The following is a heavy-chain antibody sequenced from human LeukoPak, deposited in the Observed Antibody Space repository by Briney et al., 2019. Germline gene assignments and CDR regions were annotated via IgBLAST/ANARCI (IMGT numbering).Heavy chain of an antibody. CDR2: ISSSSSYI. D-gene: IGHD5-24*01. V-gene: IGHV3-21*01. Sequence: TSGGSLRLSCAASGFTFSSYSMNWVRQAPGKGLEWVSSISSSSSYIYYADSVKGRFTISRDNAKNSLYLQMNSLRAEDTAVYYCARDRVFADGYSRFDLWGRGTLVTVSS. CDR3: ARDRVFADGYSRFDL. CDR1: GFTFSSYS. J-gene: IGHJ2*01.